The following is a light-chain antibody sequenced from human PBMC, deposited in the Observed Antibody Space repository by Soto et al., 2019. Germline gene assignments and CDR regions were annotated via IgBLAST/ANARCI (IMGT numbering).Light chain of an antibody. CDR2: EVS. Sequence: QSVLTQPASVSGSPGQSITISCTGTSSDVGSQNLVSWYQQHPGKAPKLMIYEVSYRPSGVSNRFSGSKSGNTASLTISGLQAEDEADYYCSSYTTSTTYVFGTGTKVTVL. J-gene: IGLJ1*01. CDR1: SSDVGSQNL. V-gene: IGLV2-14*02. CDR3: SSYTTSTTYV.